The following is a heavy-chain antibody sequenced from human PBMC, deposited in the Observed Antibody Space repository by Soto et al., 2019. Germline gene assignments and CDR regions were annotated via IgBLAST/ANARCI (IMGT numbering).Heavy chain of an antibody. CDR2: IYHSGTT. CDR3: ARDSSGYYWFDP. V-gene: IGHV4-38-2*02. CDR1: GFSISSGYF. D-gene: IGHD3-22*01. Sequence: PSETLSLTCAVSGFSISSGYFWGWIRQPPGMGPEWLGSIYHSGTTYYNPSVKGRVTISVDTSKNQFSLKMSSVTAADTAVYYCARDSSGYYWFDPWGQGTLVTVSS. J-gene: IGHJ5*02.